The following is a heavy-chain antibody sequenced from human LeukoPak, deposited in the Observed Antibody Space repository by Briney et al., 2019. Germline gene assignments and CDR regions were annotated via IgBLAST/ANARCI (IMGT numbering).Heavy chain of an antibody. D-gene: IGHD1-7*01. J-gene: IGHJ4*02. V-gene: IGHV1-69*13. CDR2: IIPIFGTA. CDR3: ARHKYNWNYESY. CDR1: GGTFSSYA. Sequence: ASVKVSCKASGGTFSSYAISWVRQAPGQGLEWMGGIIPIFGTANYAQKFQGRVTITADESTSTAYMELSSQRSGDTAVYYCARHKYNWNYESYWGQGTLVTVSS.